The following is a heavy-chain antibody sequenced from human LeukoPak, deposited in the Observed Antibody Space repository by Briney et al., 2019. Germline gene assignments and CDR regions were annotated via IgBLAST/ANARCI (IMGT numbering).Heavy chain of an antibody. CDR2: ISYDGTKK. J-gene: IGHJ4*02. Sequence: GGSPRLSCAASGFTFSNYAIYWVRQAPGKGLEWVAAISYDGTKKYYADSVKGRFTISRDNSKNTLYVQMNSLRPEDTAVYYCARDWQDDILTGYFDYWGQGTLVTVSS. V-gene: IGHV3-30*04. CDR1: GFTFSNYA. D-gene: IGHD3-9*01. CDR3: ARDWQDDILTGYFDY.